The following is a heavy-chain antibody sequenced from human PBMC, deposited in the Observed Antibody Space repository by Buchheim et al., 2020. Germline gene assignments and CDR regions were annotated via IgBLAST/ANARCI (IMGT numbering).Heavy chain of an antibody. J-gene: IGHJ4*02. CDR1: GGSISSGNW. V-gene: IGHV4-4*02. CDR3: AREGGGSYNLGY. D-gene: IGHD1-1*01. Sequence: QVQLQESGPGLVTPSGTLSLTCAVSGGSISSGNWWSWVRQPPGKGLEWIGEIYYSGSTNYNPSLKSRVSIPVDMSKNHFSLYLTSVTAADTAVYYCAREGGGSYNLGYWGQGTL. CDR2: IYYSGST.